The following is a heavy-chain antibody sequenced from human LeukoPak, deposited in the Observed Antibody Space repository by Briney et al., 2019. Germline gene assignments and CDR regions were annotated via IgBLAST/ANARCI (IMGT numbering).Heavy chain of an antibody. CDR2: SLFDGSST. J-gene: IGHJ4*02. V-gene: IGHV3-30*02. D-gene: IGHD6-13*01. CDR3: ARARIAAAGIHG. CDR1: GFTLSNYN. Sequence: GGSLRLSCVVSGFTLSNYNMHWVRQIPGKGLEWLAFSLFDGSSTKYADSVKGRFTISRDNSKNTLYLQMNSLRAEDTAVYYCARARIAAAGIHGWGQGTLVTVSS.